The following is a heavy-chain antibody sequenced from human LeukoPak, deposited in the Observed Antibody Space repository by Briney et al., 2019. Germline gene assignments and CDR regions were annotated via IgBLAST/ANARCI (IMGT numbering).Heavy chain of an antibody. CDR3: RGGSSWYYFDY. D-gene: IGHD6-13*01. CDR1: GFTFSSYA. V-gene: IGHV3-11*04. Sequence: GGSLRLSCAASGFTFSSYAMSWIRQAPGKGLEWVSYISSSGSTIYYADSVKGRFTISRDNAKNSLYLQMNSLRAEDTAVYYCRGGSSWYYFDYWGQGTLVTVSS. CDR2: ISSSGSTI. J-gene: IGHJ4*02.